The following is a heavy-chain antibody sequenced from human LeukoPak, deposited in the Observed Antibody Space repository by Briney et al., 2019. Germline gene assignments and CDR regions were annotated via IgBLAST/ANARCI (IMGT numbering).Heavy chain of an antibody. Sequence: GGSLRLSCAASGFTFSSYAMSWVRQAPGKGLEWVSAISGSGGSTYYAAPVKGRFTISRDDSKNTLYLQMNSLKTEDTAVYYCTTEVVASPFDYWGQGTLVTVSS. CDR1: GFTFSSYA. CDR3: TTEVVASPFDY. V-gene: IGHV3-23*01. J-gene: IGHJ4*02. CDR2: ISGSGGST. D-gene: IGHD5-12*01.